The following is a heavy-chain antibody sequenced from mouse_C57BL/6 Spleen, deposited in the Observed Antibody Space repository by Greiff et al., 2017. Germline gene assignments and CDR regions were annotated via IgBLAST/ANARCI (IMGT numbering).Heavy chain of an antibody. J-gene: IGHJ4*01. V-gene: IGHV1-52*01. CDR2: IDPSDSET. D-gene: IGHD3-2*02. CDR1: GYTFTSSW. Sequence: QVQLQQPGAELVRPGSSVKLSCKASGYTFTSSWMHWVKQRPIQGLEWIGNIDPSDSETHYNQKFKDKATLTVDKSSSTAYMQLSSLTSEDSAVYYWARGGQLRLRDAMDYWGQGISVTVSS. CDR3: ARGGQLRLRDAMDY.